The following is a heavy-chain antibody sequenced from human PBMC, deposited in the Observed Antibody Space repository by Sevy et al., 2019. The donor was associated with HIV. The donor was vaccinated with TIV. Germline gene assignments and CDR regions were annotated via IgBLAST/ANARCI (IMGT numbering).Heavy chain of an antibody. V-gene: IGHV3-23*01. CDR3: AKDRGITMIVVVTDAFDI. Sequence: GESLKISCAASGFTFSSYAMSWVRQAPGKGLEWVSAISGSGGSTYYADSVKVRFTISRDNSKNTLYLQMNSLRAEDTAVYYCAKDRGITMIVVVTDAFDIWGQGTMVTVSS. CDR1: GFTFSSYA. J-gene: IGHJ3*02. D-gene: IGHD3-22*01. CDR2: ISGSGGST.